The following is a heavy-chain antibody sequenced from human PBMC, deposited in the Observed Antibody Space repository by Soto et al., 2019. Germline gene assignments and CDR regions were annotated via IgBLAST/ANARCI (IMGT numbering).Heavy chain of an antibody. CDR3: AKDGRGSGSHYNSFGY. J-gene: IGHJ4*02. CDR2: IYSTGTT. D-gene: IGHD3-10*01. Sequence: GGCLRLSFAASGFTVGNNYMSWVRQAPGKALEWVSLIYSTGTTKYADSVKGRFTVSRDNAKNTLYLQMNSLRAEDTAVYYCAKDGRGSGSHYNSFGYWGQGTRVTVSS. V-gene: IGHV3-53*01. CDR1: GFTVGNNY.